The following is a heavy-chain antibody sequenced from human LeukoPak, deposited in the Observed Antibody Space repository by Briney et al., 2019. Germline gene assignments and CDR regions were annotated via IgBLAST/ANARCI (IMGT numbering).Heavy chain of an antibody. CDR2: ISSSSSTI. Sequence: GGSLTLSCAASGSTFSSYSMNWVRHPPGRGLESDSYISSSSSTIYDADSVKGRFTISRDNAKNSLYLQMNSLRDEDTAVYYCATQEGYCSSTSCYVADYWGQGTLVTVSS. CDR1: GSTFSSYS. V-gene: IGHV3-48*02. CDR3: ATQEGYCSSTSCYVADY. J-gene: IGHJ4*02. D-gene: IGHD2-2*01.